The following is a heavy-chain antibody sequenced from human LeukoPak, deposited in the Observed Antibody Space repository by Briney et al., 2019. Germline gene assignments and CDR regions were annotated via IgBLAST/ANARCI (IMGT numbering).Heavy chain of an antibody. CDR2: ISSYNGNT. D-gene: IGHD3-9*01. V-gene: IGHV1-18*01. CDR3: ARGSFPSDDILTGPFDN. J-gene: IGHJ4*02. Sequence: ASVKVSCKASGYTFTSYGISWVRQAPGQGLEWMGWISSYNGNTNYAQKLQGRATMTTDTSTSTAYMELRSLRSDDTAVYYCARGSFPSDDILTGPFDNWGQGTLSPSPQ. CDR1: GYTFTSYG.